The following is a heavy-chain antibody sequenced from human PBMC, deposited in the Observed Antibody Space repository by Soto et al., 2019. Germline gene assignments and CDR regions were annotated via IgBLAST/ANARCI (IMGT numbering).Heavy chain of an antibody. V-gene: IGHV1-2*02. J-gene: IGHJ5*01. D-gene: IGHD6-13*01. CDR3: ARDRDSSWSDY. Sequence: ASVKVSCKASGYTFTGYYMHWVRQAPGQGLEWMGWINPNSGGTDYAQKFQGRVTMTRDTSISTVYMELSRLRSDDTAVYYCARDRDSSWSDYWGRGTLVTVSS. CDR2: INPNSGGT. CDR1: GYTFTGYY.